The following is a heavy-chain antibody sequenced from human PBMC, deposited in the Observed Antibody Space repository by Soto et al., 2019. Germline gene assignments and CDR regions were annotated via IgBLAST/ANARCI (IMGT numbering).Heavy chain of an antibody. D-gene: IGHD1-7*01. CDR1: GFTFSSYA. V-gene: IGHV3-30-3*01. Sequence: GGSLILSCAASGFTFSSYAMHWVRQAPGKGLEWVAVISYDGSNKYYADSVKGRFTISRDNSKNTLYLQMNSLRAEDTAVYYCARDRQLGTTDSEYYYYGMDVWGQGTTVTVSS. CDR2: ISYDGSNK. J-gene: IGHJ6*02. CDR3: ARDRQLGTTDSEYYYYGMDV.